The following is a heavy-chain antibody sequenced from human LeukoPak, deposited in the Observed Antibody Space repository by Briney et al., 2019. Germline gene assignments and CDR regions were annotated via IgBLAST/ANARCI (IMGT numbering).Heavy chain of an antibody. V-gene: IGHV3-33*01. CDR3: AREISMFVNAFDL. J-gene: IGHJ3*01. CDR2: IWYDGSNE. Sequence: PGGSLRLSCAASGFTFSNSGMHWVRQAPGKGLEWVAVIWYDGSNEYYAAAVKGRFIISRDNSKNTVHLQMNSLRVEDTSVYYCAREISMFVNAFDLWGQGTLVAVSS. D-gene: IGHD3-10*02. CDR1: GFTFSNSG.